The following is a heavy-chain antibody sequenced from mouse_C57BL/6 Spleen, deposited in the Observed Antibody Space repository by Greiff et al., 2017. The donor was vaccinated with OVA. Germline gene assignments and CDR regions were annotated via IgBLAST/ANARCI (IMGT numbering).Heavy chain of an antibody. Sequence: EVKLMESGGGLVQPGGSLKLSCAASGFTFSDYGMAWVRQAPRKGPEWVAFISNLAYSIYYADTVTGRFTISRENAKNTLYLEMSSLRSEDTAMYYCARGGSNYVEAMDYWGQGTSVTVSS. CDR1: GFTFSDYG. J-gene: IGHJ4*01. CDR2: ISNLAYSI. D-gene: IGHD2-5*01. V-gene: IGHV5-15*01. CDR3: ARGGSNYVEAMDY.